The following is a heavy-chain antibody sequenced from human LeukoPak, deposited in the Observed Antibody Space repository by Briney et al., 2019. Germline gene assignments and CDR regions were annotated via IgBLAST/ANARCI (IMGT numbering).Heavy chain of an antibody. J-gene: IGHJ4*02. CDR3: ATDDYTKGDY. V-gene: IGHV4-61*02. D-gene: IGHD4-11*01. Sequence: SQTLSLTCTVSGGSVRRGNYYWTWIRQPAGSGLEWIGRIYTSGTTDYNPSLRTRVTISVDASRNQFSLNLSSVTAADTAVYYCATDDYTKGDYWGQGTLVTVSS. CDR2: IYTSGTT. CDR1: GGSVRRGNYY.